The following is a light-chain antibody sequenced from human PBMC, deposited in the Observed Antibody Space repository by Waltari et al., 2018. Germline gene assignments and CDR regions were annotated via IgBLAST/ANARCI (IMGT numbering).Light chain of an antibody. CDR2: GAS. V-gene: IGKV3-20*01. CDR3: QHYVRLPVT. Sequence: EIVLTQSPGTLSLSPGERATLSCRASQSVSRTLAWYQQKPGQAPRLLIYGASNRATGIPDRFSGSGSGRDFSLTISRLEPEDFAVYYCQHYVRLPVTFGQGTKVEIK. J-gene: IGKJ1*01. CDR1: QSVSRT.